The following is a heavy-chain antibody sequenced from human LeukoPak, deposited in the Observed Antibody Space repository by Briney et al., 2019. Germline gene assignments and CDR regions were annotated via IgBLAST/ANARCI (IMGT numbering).Heavy chain of an antibody. CDR1: GFIFSNYW. V-gene: IGHV3-7*01. Sequence: GGSLRLSCAASGFIFSNYWMTWVRQAPGKGLEWVATIRQGGSETFYVDSVRGRFTISRDDAKNSLYLQMNSLRAEDMAVYYCARDPLDYWGQGTPVTVFS. J-gene: IGHJ4*02. CDR3: ARDPLDY. CDR2: IRQGGSET.